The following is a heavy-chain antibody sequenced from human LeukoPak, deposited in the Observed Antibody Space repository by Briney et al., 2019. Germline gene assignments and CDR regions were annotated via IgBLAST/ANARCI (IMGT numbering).Heavy chain of an antibody. V-gene: IGHV3-74*01. D-gene: IGHD3-16*02. Sequence: GGSLRLSCAASGFTFSSYLMNWVRQVPGKGLMWVSRISADGSNSAYADSVTGRFTVSRDNAKNTVYLQMNSLRVEDTAVYYCTRDTGEAYYRYWGQGTLVTVSS. CDR3: TRDTGEAYYRY. J-gene: IGHJ4*02. CDR1: GFTFSSYL. CDR2: ISADGSNS.